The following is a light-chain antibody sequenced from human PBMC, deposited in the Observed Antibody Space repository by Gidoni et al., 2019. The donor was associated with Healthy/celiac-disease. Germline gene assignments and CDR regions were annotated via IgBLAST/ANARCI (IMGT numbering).Light chain of an antibody. V-gene: IGLV2-14*01. J-gene: IGLJ3*02. Sequence: SVRNQPGSGSGPPGQSINIACTGTSSDVGGYNYVPWYQQHPGKAPKLMIYEVSTRPSGVSNRFSGSNSGNTASLTTSWLQAKHEADYYCTSFTSNTTLNWVFGGGTKLTVL. CDR2: EVS. CDR3: TSFTSNTTLNWV. CDR1: SSDVGGYNY.